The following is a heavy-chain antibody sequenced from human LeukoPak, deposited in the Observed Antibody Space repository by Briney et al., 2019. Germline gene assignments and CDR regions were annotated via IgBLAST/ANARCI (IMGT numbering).Heavy chain of an antibody. V-gene: IGHV1-69*13. CDR1: GGTFSSYA. D-gene: IGHD2-2*01. J-gene: IGHJ4*02. CDR3: ARDEGYCSSASCYLFDY. Sequence: SVKVSCKASGGTFSSYAISWVRQAPGQGLEWMGGIIPIFGTANYAQKFQGRVTITADESTSTAYMELSSLRSEDTAVYYCARDEGYCSSASCYLFDYWGQGTLVTVSS. CDR2: IIPIFGTA.